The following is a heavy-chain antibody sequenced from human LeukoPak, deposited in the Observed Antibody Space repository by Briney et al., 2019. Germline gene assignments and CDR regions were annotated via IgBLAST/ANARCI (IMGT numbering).Heavy chain of an antibody. D-gene: IGHD6-13*01. CDR1: GFTFSSYW. Sequence: GGSLRLSCAASGFTFSSYWMSWVRQAPGKGLEWVANIKQDGSEKYYVDSVKGRFTISRDNAKNSLYLQMNSLRAEDTAVYYCARGIAAAGYYYYGMDVWGKGTTVTVSS. V-gene: IGHV3-7*04. CDR2: IKQDGSEK. J-gene: IGHJ6*04. CDR3: ARGIAAAGYYYYGMDV.